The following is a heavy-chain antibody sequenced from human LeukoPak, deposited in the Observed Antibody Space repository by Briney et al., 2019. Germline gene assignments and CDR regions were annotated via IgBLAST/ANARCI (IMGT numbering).Heavy chain of an antibody. D-gene: IGHD2-2*02. Sequence: SVKVSCKASGGTFSSYAISWVRQAPGQGLEWMGGIIPIFGTANYAQKFQGRVTITADKSTSTAYMELSSLGSEDTAVYYCARGPRYIVVVPAAIQDYYYGMDVWGKGTTVTVSS. V-gene: IGHV1-69*06. J-gene: IGHJ6*04. CDR2: IIPIFGTA. CDR3: ARGPRYIVVVPAAIQDYYYGMDV. CDR1: GGTFSSYA.